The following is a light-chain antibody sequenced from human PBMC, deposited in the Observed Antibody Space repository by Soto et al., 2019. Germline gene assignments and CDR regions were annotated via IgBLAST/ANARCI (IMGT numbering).Light chain of an antibody. V-gene: IGKV1-5*03. Sequence: DIQMTQSPSTLSASVGDRVTITCRASQSISSWLAWYQQKPGKAPKLLIYKASSLESGVPSRFSGSGSGTEFTLTISSLQPDDFATYYCQQYNSYSAGGFGQGTKVEIK. J-gene: IGKJ1*01. CDR1: QSISSW. CDR3: QQYNSYSAGG. CDR2: KAS.